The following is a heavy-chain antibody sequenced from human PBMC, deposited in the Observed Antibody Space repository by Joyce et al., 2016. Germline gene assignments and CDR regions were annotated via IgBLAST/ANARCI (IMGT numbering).Heavy chain of an antibody. Sequence: QVQLVESGGGVVQPGRSLRLFCAASGFTFSNYGRHWVRQAPGKGLELVAVISYDGSNKYYVDSVKGRFTISRDNSKNTLYLEMNSLRPEDTAVYYCARALGWDSNSCHDYWGQGTLVTVSS. CDR2: ISYDGSNK. D-gene: IGHD6-13*01. CDR1: GFTFSNYG. V-gene: IGHV3-30*03. J-gene: IGHJ4*02. CDR3: ARALGWDSNSCHDY.